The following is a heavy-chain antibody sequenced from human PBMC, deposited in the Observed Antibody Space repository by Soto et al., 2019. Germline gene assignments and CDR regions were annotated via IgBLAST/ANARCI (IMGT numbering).Heavy chain of an antibody. Sequence: SGPTRVNPTQTLTLTCTFSGFSLSTSGMCVSWIRQPPGKALEWLARIDWDDDKYYSTSLKTRLTISKDTSKNQVVLTMTNMDPVDTATYYCARIAPYYYDSSGPFDIWGQGTMVTVSS. CDR2: IDWDDDK. J-gene: IGHJ3*02. D-gene: IGHD3-22*01. CDR1: GFSLSTSGMC. CDR3: ARIAPYYYDSSGPFDI. V-gene: IGHV2-70*11.